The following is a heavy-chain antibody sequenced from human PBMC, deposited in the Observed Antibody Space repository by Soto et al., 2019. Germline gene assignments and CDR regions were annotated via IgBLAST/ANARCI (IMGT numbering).Heavy chain of an antibody. V-gene: IGHV3-30*18. Sequence: QVQLVESGGGVVQPGRSLRLSCAASGFTFSSYGMHWVRQAPGKGLEWVAVISYDGSNKYYADSVKGRFTISRDNSKNTLYLQMNSLRAEDTAVYYCAKGSKGVVVRNDAFDIWGQGTMVTVSS. D-gene: IGHD2-21*01. CDR3: AKGSKGVVVRNDAFDI. CDR2: ISYDGSNK. CDR1: GFTFSSYG. J-gene: IGHJ3*02.